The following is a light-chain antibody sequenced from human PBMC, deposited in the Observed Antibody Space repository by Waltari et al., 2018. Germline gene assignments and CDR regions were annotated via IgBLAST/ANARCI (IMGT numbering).Light chain of an antibody. Sequence: SSDLPQPPSVSVSPGQTASITCSGAKLGDIFTSWYQQKPGQSPVLVIFQDTKRPSGIPERFSASSSGNTATLTISGTQAMDEADYYCQAWDSITAFYVFGTGTKLTVL. CDR3: QAWDSITAFYV. CDR2: QDT. V-gene: IGLV3-1*01. J-gene: IGLJ1*01. CDR1: KLGDIF.